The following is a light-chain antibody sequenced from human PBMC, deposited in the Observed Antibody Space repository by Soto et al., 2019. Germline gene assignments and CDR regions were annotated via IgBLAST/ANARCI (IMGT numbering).Light chain of an antibody. V-gene: IGKV3D-15*01. CDR3: QQYSTWRYT. CDR2: DAS. Sequence: EIVMTQSPGTLSVSPGERATLSCRASQTISTSLAWYQQKPGQAPRLLIYDASARATGIPGRFSGSGSGTEFTLTISGLQSDDFAVYYCQQYSTWRYTFGQRTRLEIK. J-gene: IGKJ5*01. CDR1: QTISTS.